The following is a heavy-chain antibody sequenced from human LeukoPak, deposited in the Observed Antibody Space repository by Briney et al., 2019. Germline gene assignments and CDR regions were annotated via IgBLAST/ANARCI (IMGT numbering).Heavy chain of an antibody. CDR1: GYKLTSHG. Sequence: ASVKVSCKSSGYKLTSHGISWVRQAPGQGLEWMGWMNPNSGNTGYAQKFQGRVTITRNTSISTAYMELSSLRSEDTAVYYCASGSIGYYYMDVWGKGTTVTVSS. V-gene: IGHV1-8*01. D-gene: IGHD6-6*01. J-gene: IGHJ6*03. CDR3: ASGSIGYYYMDV. CDR2: MNPNSGNT.